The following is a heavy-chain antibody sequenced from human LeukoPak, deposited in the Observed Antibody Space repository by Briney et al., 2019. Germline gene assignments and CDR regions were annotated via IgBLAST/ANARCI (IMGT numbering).Heavy chain of an antibody. CDR3: ARVSDYYDSSGYLDY. J-gene: IGHJ4*02. D-gene: IGHD3-22*01. CDR1: GGSISSYY. V-gene: IGHV4-59*01. Sequence: SETLSLTCSVSGGSISSYYWSWIRQPPGKGLEWIGYIYYSGSTNYNPSLKSRVTISVHTSKNQFSLKLRSVTAADTAVYYCARVSDYYDSSGYLDYWGQGTLVTVSS. CDR2: IYYSGST.